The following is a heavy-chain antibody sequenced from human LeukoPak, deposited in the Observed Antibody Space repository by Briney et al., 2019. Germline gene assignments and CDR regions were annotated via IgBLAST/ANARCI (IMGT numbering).Heavy chain of an antibody. J-gene: IGHJ4*02. Sequence: GGYLTLSGAASGFTFSNVWLSWVGQAPGQGLEWVVRPKGKIDGGTTDYAAPVKGRFTISRDDSKDTLYLQMNSLKTEDTAVYYCTADLRRTYRDSSDYLLSDSWGQGTLVTVSS. CDR3: TADLRRTYRDSSDYLLSDS. CDR1: GFTFSNVW. D-gene: IGHD3-22*01. V-gene: IGHV3-15*01. CDR2: PKGKIDGGTT.